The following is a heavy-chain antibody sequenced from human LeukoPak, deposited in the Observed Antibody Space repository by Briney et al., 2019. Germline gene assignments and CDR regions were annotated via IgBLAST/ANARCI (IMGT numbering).Heavy chain of an antibody. Sequence: GASVKVSCKASGYTFTGYYMHWVRQAPGQGLEWMGRINPNSGGTNYAQKFQGRVTMTRDTSISTAYMELSRLRSDDTAVYYCARPNDYSNYIDYRGQGTLVTVSS. V-gene: IGHV1-2*06. CDR2: INPNSGGT. D-gene: IGHD4-11*01. CDR3: ARPNDYSNYIDY. J-gene: IGHJ4*02. CDR1: GYTFTGYY.